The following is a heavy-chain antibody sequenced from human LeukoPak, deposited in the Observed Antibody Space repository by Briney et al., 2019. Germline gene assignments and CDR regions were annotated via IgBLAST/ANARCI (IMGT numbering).Heavy chain of an antibody. CDR1: GFTFSSYE. V-gene: IGHV3-48*03. Sequence: GGSLRLSCAASGFTFSSYEMNWVRQAPGKGLEWVSYISSSGSTIYYADSVKGRFTISRDNAKNSLYLQMNSLRAEDTAAYYCARGYCSSTSCYFGYYYYYGMDVWGKGTTVTVSS. CDR2: ISSSGSTI. CDR3: ARGYCSSTSCYFGYYYYYGMDV. J-gene: IGHJ6*04. D-gene: IGHD2-2*01.